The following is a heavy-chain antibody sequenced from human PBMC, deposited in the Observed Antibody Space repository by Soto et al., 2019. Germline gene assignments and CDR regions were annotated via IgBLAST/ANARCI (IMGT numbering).Heavy chain of an antibody. Sequence: AGGSLRLSCKVSGFTFTDYYISWIRQAPGKGLEWLAYISVSSTYTNYADSVKGRFTISRDNAKRSVYLQMNSLRAEDTAVYYCARDLEVGAFLYYFHYWGQGALVTVSS. CDR2: ISVSSTYT. CDR1: GFTFTDYY. CDR3: ARDLEVGAFLYYFHY. J-gene: IGHJ4*02. D-gene: IGHD1-26*01. V-gene: IGHV3-11*06.